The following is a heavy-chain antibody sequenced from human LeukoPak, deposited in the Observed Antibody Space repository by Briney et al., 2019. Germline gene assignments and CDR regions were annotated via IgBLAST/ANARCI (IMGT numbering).Heavy chain of an antibody. CDR3: AKAAYCTSTSCHFSGYAQRPLDS. Sequence: GGSLRLSCAASGFTFNMYGMHWVRQAPGKGPEWVAGISNDGTTKVYADSVKGRFTISRDSSKNSMYLQMNSLRAEDTAVYYCAKAAYCTSTSCHFSGYAQRPLDSWGQGTLVTVSS. CDR1: GFTFNMYG. D-gene: IGHD2-2*01. V-gene: IGHV3-30*18. CDR2: ISNDGTTK. J-gene: IGHJ4*02.